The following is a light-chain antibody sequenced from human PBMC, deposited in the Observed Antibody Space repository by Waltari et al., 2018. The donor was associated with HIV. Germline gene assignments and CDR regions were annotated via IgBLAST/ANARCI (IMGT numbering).Light chain of an antibody. CDR2: YDN. J-gene: IGLJ3*02. Sequence: YVLTQPPSVSEAPGKTARITCGGNEIGSKSVHWYQQKSGQAPVQVIYYDNDRPSGIPERFSGSNSGNTATLTISRVEAGDEADYFCQVWDSETDHWVFGGGTKLTVL. CDR3: QVWDSETDHWV. CDR1: EIGSKS. V-gene: IGLV3-21*04.